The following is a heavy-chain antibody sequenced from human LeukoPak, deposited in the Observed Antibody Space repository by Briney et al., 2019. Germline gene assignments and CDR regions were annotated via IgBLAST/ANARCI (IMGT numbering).Heavy chain of an antibody. CDR1: GDSINNYY. CDR3: ARDLRGYYYDSSGYYYFDY. V-gene: IGHV4-59*12. J-gene: IGHJ4*02. CDR2: IYYSGTA. Sequence: SETLSLTCTVSGDSINNYYWSWIRQPPGKGLEWIGYIYYSGTANYNPSLKSRVTMSVDTSKNQFSLRLSSVTAADTAVYYCARDLRGYYYDSSGYYYFDYWGQGTLVTVSS. D-gene: IGHD3-22*01.